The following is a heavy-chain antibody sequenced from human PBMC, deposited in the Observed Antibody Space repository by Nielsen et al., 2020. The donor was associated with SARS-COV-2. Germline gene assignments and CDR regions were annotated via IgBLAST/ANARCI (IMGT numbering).Heavy chain of an antibody. CDR3: ARHLYDFWYHYQGSDY. Sequence: SETLSLTCTVSGGSISSYYWSWIRQPPGKGLEWIGYIYYSGSTNYNPSLKSRVTISVDTSKNQFSLKLSSVTAADTAVYYCARHLYDFWYHYQGSDYWGQGTLVTVSS. V-gene: IGHV4-59*08. CDR1: GGSISSYY. J-gene: IGHJ4*02. CDR2: IYYSGST. D-gene: IGHD3-3*01.